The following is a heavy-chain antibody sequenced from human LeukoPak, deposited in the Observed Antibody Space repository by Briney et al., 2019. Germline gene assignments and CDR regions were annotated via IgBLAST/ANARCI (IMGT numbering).Heavy chain of an antibody. CDR2: IHYSGNT. D-gene: IGHD6-13*01. Sequence: SETLSLTCIVSGVSISSNIYYWGWIRQPPGKGLEWIGSIHYSGNTYYNPSLKSRVTISVDTSKNQFSLKLSSVTAADTAVYYCARVYYSSSYDYWYFDLWGRGTLVTVSS. J-gene: IGHJ2*01. CDR3: ARVYYSSSYDYWYFDL. V-gene: IGHV4-39*01. CDR1: GVSISSNIYY.